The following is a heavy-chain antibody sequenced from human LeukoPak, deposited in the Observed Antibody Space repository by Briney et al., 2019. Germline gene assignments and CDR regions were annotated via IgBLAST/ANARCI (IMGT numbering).Heavy chain of an antibody. CDR1: GYTFTGYY. D-gene: IGHD3-10*01. J-gene: IGHJ4*02. CDR3: ASAVTYYYGSGSQSPFDY. CDR2: INPNSGGT. Sequence: ASVKVSCKASGYTFTGYYMHWVRQAPGQGLEWMGWINPNSGGTNYAQKFQGRVSMTGDTSISTAYMELSRLRSDDTAVYYCASAVTYYYGSGSQSPFDYWGQGTLVTVSS. V-gene: IGHV1-2*02.